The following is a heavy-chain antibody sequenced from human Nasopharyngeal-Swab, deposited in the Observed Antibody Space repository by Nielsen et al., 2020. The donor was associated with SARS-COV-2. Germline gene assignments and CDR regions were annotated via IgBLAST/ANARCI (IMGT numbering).Heavy chain of an antibody. V-gene: IGHV3-53*01. Sequence: WIRQPPGKGLEWVSVIYSGGGSYYADSVKGRFTISRDNFKNMLYHQMNSLRAEDTAMYYCTREDRYASGSFDHWGQGTLVTVSS. J-gene: IGHJ4*02. D-gene: IGHD3-10*01. CDR2: IYSGGGS. CDR3: TREDRYASGSFDH.